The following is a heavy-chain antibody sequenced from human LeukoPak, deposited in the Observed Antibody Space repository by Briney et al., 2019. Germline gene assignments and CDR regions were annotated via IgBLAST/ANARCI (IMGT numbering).Heavy chain of an antibody. CDR2: ISSSSSYI. V-gene: IGHV3-21*01. D-gene: IGHD5-12*01. CDR3: ARERAYSGYEFDY. J-gene: IGHJ4*02. CDR1: GFTFSSYS. Sequence: GGSLILSCAASGFTFSSYSMNWVRQAPGKGLEGVSSISSSSSYIYYADSVKGRFTISRDNAKNSLYLQMNSLRAEDTAVYYCARERAYSGYEFDYWGQGTLVTVSS.